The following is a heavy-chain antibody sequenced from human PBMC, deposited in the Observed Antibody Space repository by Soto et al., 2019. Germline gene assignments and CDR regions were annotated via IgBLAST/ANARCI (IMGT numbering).Heavy chain of an antibody. CDR3: SVLDTYSSYCMDV. CDR1: GGSISSGGYF. Sequence: SETLSLTCTVSGGSISSGGYFWSWIRQRPGKGLEWIGYIYYSGSTYYNPSLKSRVSISVDTSKNQFSLKLSSVTAADTAVYYWSVLDTYSSYCMDVWGNGTTVTASS. D-gene: IGHD3-3*01. V-gene: IGHV4-31*03. J-gene: IGHJ6*03. CDR2: IYYSGST.